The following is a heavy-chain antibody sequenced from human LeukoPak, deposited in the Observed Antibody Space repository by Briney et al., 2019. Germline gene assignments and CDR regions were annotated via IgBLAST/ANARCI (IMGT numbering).Heavy chain of an antibody. V-gene: IGHV1-8*01. D-gene: IGHD6-13*01. CDR3: ARAQQLNYYYYYYMDV. CDR1: GYTFTSYD. Sequence: GASVKVSCKASGYTFTSYDINWVRQATGQGLEWMGWMNPNSGNTGYAQKFQGRVTMTRNTSISTAYMKLSSLRSEDTAVYYCARAQQLNYYYYYYMDVWGKGTTVTVSS. J-gene: IGHJ6*03. CDR2: MNPNSGNT.